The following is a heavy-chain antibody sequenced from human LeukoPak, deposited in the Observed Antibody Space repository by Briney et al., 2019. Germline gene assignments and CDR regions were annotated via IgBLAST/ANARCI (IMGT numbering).Heavy chain of an antibody. V-gene: IGHV3-21*01. CDR1: GFTFSTYA. J-gene: IGHJ4*02. CDR3: ARGRNAGGPYYSDY. Sequence: GGSLRLSCAASGFTFSTYAINWVRQAPGKGLGWVSSINSAGTSKKYADSLKGRFTISRDNAKNSLFLQLSSLRDEDTAVYYCARGRNAGGPYYSDYWGQGTLVTVSS. D-gene: IGHD4-23*01. CDR2: INSAGTSK.